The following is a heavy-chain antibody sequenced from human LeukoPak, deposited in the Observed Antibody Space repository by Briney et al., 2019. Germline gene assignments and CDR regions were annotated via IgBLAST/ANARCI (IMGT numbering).Heavy chain of an antibody. J-gene: IGHJ6*03. V-gene: IGHV3-7*01. D-gene: IGHD2-2*01. CDR1: GFTFSSYW. CDR3: ARAPRRYCSSTSCYHMDV. Sequence: GGSLRLSCAASGFTFSSYWMSWVRQAPGKGLEWVANIKQDGSEKYYVDSVKGRFTISRDNAKNSLYLQMNSLRAEDTAVYYCARAPRRYCSSTSCYHMDVWGKGTTVTVSS. CDR2: IKQDGSEK.